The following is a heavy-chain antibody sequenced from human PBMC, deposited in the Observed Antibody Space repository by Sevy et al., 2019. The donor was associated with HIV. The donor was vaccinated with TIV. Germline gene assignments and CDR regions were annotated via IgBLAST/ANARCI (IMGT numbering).Heavy chain of an antibody. CDR1: GFTFSSYA. V-gene: IGHV3-23*01. J-gene: IGHJ4*02. CDR2: ISGGGGGT. CDR3: ANLGTSYYESSSYYYQAPFDY. D-gene: IGHD3-22*01. Sequence: GGSLRLSCAASGFTFSSYAMSWVRQPPGKGLEWVSGISGGGGGTYYADSVKGRFTISRDNSKNTIYLQMKSLRAEDTAVYYCANLGTSYYESSSYYYQAPFDYWGQGTLVTVSS.